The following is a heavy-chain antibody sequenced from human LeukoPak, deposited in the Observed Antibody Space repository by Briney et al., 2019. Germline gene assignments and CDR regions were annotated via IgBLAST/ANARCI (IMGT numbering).Heavy chain of an antibody. Sequence: PGGSLRLSCEVSGFIFSYYGMNWVRQAPGKGLEWVSATSDSGDATYYADSVKGRFTISRDNSKSTLYLQMNNLRAEDTALYYCAKERGHSKPFDYWGQGTLVTVSS. CDR2: TSDSGDAT. CDR3: AKERGHSKPFDY. V-gene: IGHV3-23*01. J-gene: IGHJ4*02. D-gene: IGHD4-23*01. CDR1: GFIFSYYG.